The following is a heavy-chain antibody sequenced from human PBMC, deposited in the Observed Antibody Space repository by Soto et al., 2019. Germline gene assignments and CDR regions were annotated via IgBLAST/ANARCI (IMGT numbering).Heavy chain of an antibody. CDR3: ARNMDYYYGPGSGNGHGF. D-gene: IGHD3-10*01. V-gene: IGHV1-2*02. Sequence: QVQLVQSGAEVKEPGDSVRVSCEASGYTFTAYYIHWVRQAPGQGLEWMGWINPKFGDTTYAQDFQGRVSTTRDTSISTVYMELSRLTSDDTAIYYCARNMDYYYGPGSGNGHGFWGQGTTVTVFS. J-gene: IGHJ6*02. CDR1: GYTFTAYY. CDR2: INPKFGDT.